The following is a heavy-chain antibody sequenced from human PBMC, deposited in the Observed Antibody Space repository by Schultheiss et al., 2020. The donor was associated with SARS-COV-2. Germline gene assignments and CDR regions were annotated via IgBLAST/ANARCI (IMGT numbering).Heavy chain of an antibody. V-gene: IGHV1-46*01. CDR3: ARVGAAAGTHDYYYYYYGMDV. CDR1: GYTFTGYY. J-gene: IGHJ6*02. Sequence: ASVKVSCKASGYTFTGYYMHWVRQAPGQGLEWMGIINPSGGSTSYAQKFQGRVTMTRDTSTSTVYMELSSLRSEDTAVYYCARVGAAAGTHDYYYYYYGMDVWGQGTTVTVSS. D-gene: IGHD6-13*01. CDR2: INPSGGST.